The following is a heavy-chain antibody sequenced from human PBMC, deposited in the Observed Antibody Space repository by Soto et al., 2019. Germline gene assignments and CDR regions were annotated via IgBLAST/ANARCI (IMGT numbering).Heavy chain of an antibody. CDR3: ARRTPLVGAPFDP. CDR2: IYYTGTT. CDR1: VGSISSSSDY. V-gene: IGHV4-39*01. J-gene: IGHJ5*02. D-gene: IGHD1-26*01. Sequence: SETLSLTCTVSVGSISSSSDYWGWIRQPPGKGLEWIGNIYYTGTTYYNPSLKSRVTISVDTSKNQFSLRLPSVTAAATAVYYCARRTPLVGAPFDPWRQGTLVTVSS.